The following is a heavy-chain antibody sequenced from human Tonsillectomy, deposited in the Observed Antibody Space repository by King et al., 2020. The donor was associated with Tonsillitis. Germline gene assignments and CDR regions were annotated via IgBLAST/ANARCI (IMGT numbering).Heavy chain of an antibody. D-gene: IGHD2-2*01. V-gene: IGHV5-51*03. CDR3: ARRGYCSSTNCPNNWFDP. CDR2: IYPDDSDT. J-gene: IGHJ5*02. CDR1: GYSFTSYW. Sequence: DVQLVESGAEVKKPGESLKISCQVSGYSFTSYWIGWVRQKPGKGLEWMGIIYPDDSDTRYRPSFQGQVTISADKSINTAYLQWSSLKASDTAMYYCARRGYCSSTNCPNNWFDPWGQGTLVTVSS.